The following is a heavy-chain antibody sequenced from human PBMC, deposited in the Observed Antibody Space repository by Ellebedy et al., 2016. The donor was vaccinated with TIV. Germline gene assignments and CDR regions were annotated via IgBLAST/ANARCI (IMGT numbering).Heavy chain of an antibody. V-gene: IGHV1-69*13. CDR1: GGTFNTYA. CDR3: ANKGTGRLPILDAFDV. CDR2: IIPTLGTS. Sequence: AASVKVSCKASGGTFNTYAINWVRQAPGQGLEWMGGIIPTLGTSHYAQKFQGRVTIAADESTSTVYMEMSSLRSEDTAVYYCANKGTGRLPILDAFDVWGQGTLVTVSS. J-gene: IGHJ3*01. D-gene: IGHD1-14*01.